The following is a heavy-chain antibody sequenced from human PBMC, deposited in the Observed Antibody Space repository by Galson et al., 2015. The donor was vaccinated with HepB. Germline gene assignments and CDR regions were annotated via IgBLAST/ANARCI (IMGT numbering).Heavy chain of an antibody. J-gene: IGHJ3*02. Sequence: LRLSCAASGFTFSNAWMSWVRQAPGKGLEWVGRIKSKTDGGTTDYAAPVKGRFTISRDDSKNTLYLQMNSLKTEDTAVYYCTTASATTAGNDAFDIWGQGTMVTVSS. CDR2: IKSKTDGGTT. CDR1: GFTFSNAW. V-gene: IGHV3-15*01. D-gene: IGHD4-17*01. CDR3: TTASATTAGNDAFDI.